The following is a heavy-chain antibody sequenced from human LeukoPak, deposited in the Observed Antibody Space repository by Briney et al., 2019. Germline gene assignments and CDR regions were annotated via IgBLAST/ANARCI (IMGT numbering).Heavy chain of an antibody. V-gene: IGHV3-48*02. Sequence: GGSLRLSCAASGFTFSSYSMNWVRQAPGKGLEWVSYISSSSSTIYYADSVKGRFTISRDNAKNSLYLQMNSLSDEDTAVYYCARGDPPDYWGQGTLVTVSS. CDR3: ARGDPPDY. J-gene: IGHJ4*02. CDR2: ISSSSSTI. CDR1: GFTFSSYS.